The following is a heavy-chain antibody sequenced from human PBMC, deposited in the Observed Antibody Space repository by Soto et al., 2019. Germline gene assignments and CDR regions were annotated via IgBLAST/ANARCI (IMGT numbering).Heavy chain of an antibody. CDR2: IWYDGSNK. V-gene: IGHV3-33*01. CDR3: ARGLFYDILTGGFDY. D-gene: IGHD3-9*01. CDR1: GFTFSNYA. Sequence: QVQLVESGGGVVQPGRSLRLSCAASGFTFSNYAFHWVRQAPGKGLEWVSFIWYDGSNKYYGDSVKGRFTISRDNSKNTLCLQMNSLRAEDTAVYYCARGLFYDILTGGFDYWGQGTLVTVSS. J-gene: IGHJ4*02.